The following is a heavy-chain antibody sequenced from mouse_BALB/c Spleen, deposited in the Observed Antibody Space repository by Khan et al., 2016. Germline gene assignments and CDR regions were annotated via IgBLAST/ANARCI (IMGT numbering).Heavy chain of an antibody. D-gene: IGHD2-4*01. J-gene: IGHJ4*01. V-gene: IGHV1S34*01. CDR1: GYSFTGYY. Sequence: LVKTGASVKISCKASGYSFTGYYMHWVKQSHGKSLEWFGYISCYNGATNYNQKFKGKATFTVDTSSSTAYMQFNSLTSEDSAVDSCARGDYDGYYAMDYWGQGTSVTVSS. CDR2: ISCYNGAT. CDR3: ARGDYDGYYAMDY.